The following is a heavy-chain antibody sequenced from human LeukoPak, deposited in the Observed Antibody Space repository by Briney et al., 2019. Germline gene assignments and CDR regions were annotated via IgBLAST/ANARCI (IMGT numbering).Heavy chain of an antibody. CDR3: AKQWVDC. J-gene: IGHJ4*02. Sequence: GGSLRLSCAASGFTFNNYAMNWVRQAPGKGLEWVSSISEGGENTHCADSVKGRFTISRDNSQSTLFLQMTSLRAEDTAVYYCAKQWVDCWGQGTLVTVSS. V-gene: IGHV3-23*01. CDR2: ISEGGENT. CDR1: GFTFNNYA. D-gene: IGHD1-26*01.